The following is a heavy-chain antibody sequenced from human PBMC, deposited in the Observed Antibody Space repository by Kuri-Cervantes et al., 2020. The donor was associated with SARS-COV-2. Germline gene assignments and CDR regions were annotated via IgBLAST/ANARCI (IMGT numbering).Heavy chain of an antibody. D-gene: IGHD3-10*01. CDR2: IYSGGST. V-gene: IGHV3-53*01. Sequence: GGSLRLSCAASGFTVSSNYMSWVRQAPGKRLEWVSVIYSGGSTYYADSVKGRFTISRDNSKNTLYLQMNSLRAEDTAVYYCARVVGIRGYFDYWGQGTLVTVSS. J-gene: IGHJ4*02. CDR1: GFTVSSNY. CDR3: ARVVGIRGYFDY.